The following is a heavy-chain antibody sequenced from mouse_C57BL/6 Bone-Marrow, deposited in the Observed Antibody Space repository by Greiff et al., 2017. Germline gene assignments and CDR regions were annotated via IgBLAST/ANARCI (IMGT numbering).Heavy chain of an antibody. CDR3: ASNDGGFAY. V-gene: IGHV2-6*01. D-gene: IGHD2-12*01. J-gene: IGHJ3*01. CDR2: IWGVGST. CDR1: GFSLTSYG. Sequence: VKLVESGPGLVAPSQSLSITCTVSGFSLTSYGVDWVRQSPGKGLEWLGVIWGVGSTNYNSALKSRLSISKDNSKSQVFLKMNSLQTDDTAMYYCASNDGGFAYWGQGTLVTVSA.